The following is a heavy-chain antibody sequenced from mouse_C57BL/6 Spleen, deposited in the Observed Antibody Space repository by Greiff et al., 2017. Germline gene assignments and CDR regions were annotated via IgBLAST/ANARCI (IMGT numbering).Heavy chain of an antibody. V-gene: IGHV2-2*01. CDR2: IWSGGST. CDR1: GFSLTSYG. Sequence: VMLVESGPGLVQPSQSLSITCTVSGFSLTSYGVHWVRQSPGKGLEWLGVIWSGGSTDYNAAFISRLSISQDNSKSQVFFKMNSLQADDTAIDYCARSGSSPSYWYFDVWGTGTTVTVSS. CDR3: ARSGSSPSYWYFDV. J-gene: IGHJ1*03. D-gene: IGHD1-1*01.